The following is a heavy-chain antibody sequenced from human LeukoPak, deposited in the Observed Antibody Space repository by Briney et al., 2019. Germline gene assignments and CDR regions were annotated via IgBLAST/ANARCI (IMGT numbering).Heavy chain of an antibody. CDR1: GSTFSDYY. CDR2: IRSEEYGGTP. J-gene: IGHJ4*02. Sequence: GRSLRLSCAASGSTFSDYYMIWIRQAPGKGLEWVGFIRSEEYGGTPDYATSVKGRFTMSRENSQSIAYLQMNSLRTEDTAVYYCTRALSGWTGYSDFWGQGTLVTVSS. V-gene: IGHV3-71*01. CDR3: TRALSGWTGYSDF. D-gene: IGHD6-19*01.